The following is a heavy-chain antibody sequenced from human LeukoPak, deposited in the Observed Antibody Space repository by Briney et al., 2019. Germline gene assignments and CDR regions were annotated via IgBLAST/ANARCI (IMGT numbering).Heavy chain of an antibody. V-gene: IGHV1-69*04. CDR1: GGTFSSYA. CDR2: IIPILGIA. D-gene: IGHD4-17*01. CDR3: ARALRTYGDYVDAFDI. J-gene: IGHJ3*02. Sequence: GASVKVSCKASGGTFSSYAISWVRQAPGQGLEWMGRIIPILGIANYAQKFQGRVTITADKSTSTAYIELSSLRSEDTAVYYCARALRTYGDYVDAFDIWGQGTMVTVSS.